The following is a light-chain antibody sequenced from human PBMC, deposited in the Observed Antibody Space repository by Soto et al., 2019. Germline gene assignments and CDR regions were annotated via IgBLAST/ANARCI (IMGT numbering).Light chain of an antibody. CDR2: WAS. CDR3: QQYYTTPWT. J-gene: IGKJ1*01. CDR1: QSVLYSSNNKNY. Sequence: DIVMTQSPYSLAVSLGERATINCNSSQSVLYSSNNKNYLAWYQQKPGQPPKALIYWASTRESGVPDRFSGSGSGTDFTLTISSLQAEDVAVYYCQQYYTTPWTFGQGAKVDI. V-gene: IGKV4-1*01.